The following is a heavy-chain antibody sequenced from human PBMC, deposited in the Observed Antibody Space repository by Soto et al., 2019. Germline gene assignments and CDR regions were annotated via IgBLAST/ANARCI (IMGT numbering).Heavy chain of an antibody. CDR3: ARDKITGLFDY. Sequence: SETLSLTCTVSGGSISSYYWSWIRQHPGKGLEWIGYIYYSGSTYYNPSLKSRVTISVDTSKNQFSLKLTSVTAADTAVYYCARDKITGLFDYWGQGTLVTVSS. CDR1: GGSISSYY. J-gene: IGHJ4*02. D-gene: IGHD2-8*02. CDR2: IYYSGST. V-gene: IGHV4-59*12.